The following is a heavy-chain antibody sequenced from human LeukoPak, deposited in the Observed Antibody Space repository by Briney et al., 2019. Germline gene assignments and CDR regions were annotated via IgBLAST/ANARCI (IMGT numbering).Heavy chain of an antibody. D-gene: IGHD3-16*02. V-gene: IGHV1-46*01. CDR1: GYTFTSYY. J-gene: IGHJ4*02. CDR2: INPSGGST. CDR3: ARGGDTFGGVIVTPFDY. Sequence: ASVKVSCKASGYTFTSYYMHWVRQAPGQGLEWTGIINPSGGSTSYAQKFQGRVTMTRDTSTSTVYMELSSLRSEDTAVYYCARGGDTFGGVIVTPFDYWGQGTLVTVSS.